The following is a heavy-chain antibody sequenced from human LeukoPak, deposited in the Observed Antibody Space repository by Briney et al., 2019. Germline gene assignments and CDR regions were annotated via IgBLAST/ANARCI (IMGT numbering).Heavy chain of an antibody. Sequence: SETLSLTRTVSGGSISSSSYYWGWIRQPPGKGLEWIGSIYYSGSTYYNPSLKSRVTISVDTSKNQFSLKLSSVTAADTAVYYCARYVQQLVPGYFDLWGRGTLVTVSS. V-gene: IGHV4-39*01. CDR1: GGSISSSSYY. CDR2: IYYSGST. J-gene: IGHJ2*01. D-gene: IGHD6-6*01. CDR3: ARYVQQLVPGYFDL.